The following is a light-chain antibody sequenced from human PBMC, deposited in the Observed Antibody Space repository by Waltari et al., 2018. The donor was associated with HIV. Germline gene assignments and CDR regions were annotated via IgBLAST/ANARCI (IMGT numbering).Light chain of an antibody. J-gene: IGLJ3*02. CDR3: AAWDDSLGGRGL. CDR2: RNN. CDR1: SSNIGSNY. Sequence: QSVLTQPPSATGTPGQRVTISCSGSSSNIGSNYVHWYQQLPGTTPNLLIYRNNPRPSGVPDRFSASKSGTSAFLAIRGLRSEDEGDYYCAAWDDSLGGRGLFGGGTRLTVL. V-gene: IGLV1-47*01.